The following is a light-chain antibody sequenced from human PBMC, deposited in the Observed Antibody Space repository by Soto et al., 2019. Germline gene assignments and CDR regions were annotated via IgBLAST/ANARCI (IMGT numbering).Light chain of an antibody. V-gene: IGKV4-1*01. J-gene: IGKJ1*01. CDR3: QQYYSTPQT. CDR1: QSVLYSSNNKNY. CDR2: WAS. Sequence: DIVMTQSPDSLAVSLGERATINCKSSQSVLYSSNNKNYLAWYQQKPGQPPKLLIYWASTRESGVPDRFSGSGSGNDFTLTISRLQAEDVAVYYCQQYYSTPQTFGQGNKVEIK.